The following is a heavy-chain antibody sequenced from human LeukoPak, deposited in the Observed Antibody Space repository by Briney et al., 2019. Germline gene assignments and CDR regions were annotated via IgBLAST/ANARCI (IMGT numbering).Heavy chain of an antibody. CDR2: ISSSGRTI. J-gene: IGHJ5*02. D-gene: IGHD3-22*01. V-gene: IGHV3-48*03. Sequence: GGSLRLSCAASGFTPTSHEMNSVPEAPGHGLGRVSYISSSGRTIYYADSVKGRFTISRDNAKNSLYLQMNSLRAEDTAVYYCAREPGITMIVPVRFDPWGQGTLVTVSS. CDR3: AREPGITMIVPVRFDP. CDR1: GFTPTSHE.